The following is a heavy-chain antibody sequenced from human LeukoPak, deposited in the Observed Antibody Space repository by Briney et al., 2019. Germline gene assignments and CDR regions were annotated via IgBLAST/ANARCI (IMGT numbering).Heavy chain of an antibody. Sequence: PSETLSLTCTVSGGSISSSSYYWGWIRQPPGKGLEWIGSIYYSGSTYYNPSLKSRVTISVDTSKNQFSLKLSSVTAADTAVYYCARDWVYDFWSGYYYFDYWGQGTLVTVSS. CDR2: IYYSGST. CDR3: ARDWVYDFWSGYYYFDY. V-gene: IGHV4-39*02. CDR1: GGSISSSSYY. D-gene: IGHD3-3*01. J-gene: IGHJ4*02.